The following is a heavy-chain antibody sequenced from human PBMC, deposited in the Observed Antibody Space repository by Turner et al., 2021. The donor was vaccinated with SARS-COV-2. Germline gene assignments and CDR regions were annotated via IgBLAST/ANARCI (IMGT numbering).Heavy chain of an antibody. CDR3: ARSPTAPGYYYDSSGYYTPYYFDY. D-gene: IGHD3-22*01. CDR2: ISSSSSYI. V-gene: IGHV3-21*01. CDR1: GFTFSRYS. J-gene: IGHJ4*02. Sequence: VHLLESGGGLVNPGGSLSLSCSASGFTFSRYSFNWVRQDPGKGLEWVSSISSSSSYIYYADSVKGRFTISRDNAKNSLYLKMNSLRAEETAVYYCARSPTAPGYYYDSSGYYTPYYFDYWGQGTLVTVSS.